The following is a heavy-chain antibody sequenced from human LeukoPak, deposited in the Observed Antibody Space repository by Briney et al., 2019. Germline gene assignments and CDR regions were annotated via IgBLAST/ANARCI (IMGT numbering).Heavy chain of an antibody. D-gene: IGHD2-2*01. Sequence: GASVKVSCKASGYTFINHWMHWVRQAPGQGLEWVGLINPTGTTTLYAQKFQGRITLTRDMSATTDYMELRSLRSDDTAVYYCARSDIVVVPAAMPNFPYYYYYMDVWGKGTTVTISS. V-gene: IGHV1-46*01. CDR1: GYTFINHW. J-gene: IGHJ6*03. CDR3: ARSDIVVVPAAMPNFPYYYYYMDV. CDR2: INPTGTTT.